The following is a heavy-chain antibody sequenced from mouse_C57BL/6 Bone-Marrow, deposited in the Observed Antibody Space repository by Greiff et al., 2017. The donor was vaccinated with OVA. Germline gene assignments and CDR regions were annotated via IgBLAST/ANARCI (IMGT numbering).Heavy chain of an antibody. V-gene: IGHV1-69*01. J-gene: IGHJ1*03. CDR2: IDPSDSYT. CDR1: GYTFTSYW. D-gene: IGHD1-1*01. CDR3: ARYYYGTPYWYFDV. Sequence: QVQLQQPGAELVMPGASVKLSCKASGYTFTSYWMHWVKQRPGQGLEWIGEIDPSDSYTNYNQKFKGKSTLTVDKSSSTAYMQLSSLTSEDSAVYYCARYYYGTPYWYFDVWGTGTTVTVSS.